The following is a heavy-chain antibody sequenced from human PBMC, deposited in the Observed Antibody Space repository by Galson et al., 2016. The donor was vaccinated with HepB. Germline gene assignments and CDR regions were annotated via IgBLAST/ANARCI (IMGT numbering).Heavy chain of an antibody. J-gene: IGHJ4*02. V-gene: IGHV3-23*02. Sequence: SLRLSCAGSGYTFSNYGMSWVRQAPGKGLEWLSVISALDDQIYYGDSVRGRFRVSRDNSKSRRYMQMSSLRAEDTAVYYCVIMGRGISTGPFDYWGKGTLVVVSS. D-gene: IGHD3-10*01. CDR1: GYTFSNYG. CDR3: VIMGRGISTGPFDY. CDR2: ISALDDQI.